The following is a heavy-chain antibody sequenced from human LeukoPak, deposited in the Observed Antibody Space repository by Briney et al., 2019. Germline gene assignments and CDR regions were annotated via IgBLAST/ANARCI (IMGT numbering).Heavy chain of an antibody. CDR2: IGGSADSA. Sequence: GGSLRLSCAASGFTFSIYAMNWVRQAPGKGLEWVSVIGGSADSADYADSEKGRFTISRDNAKNSLYLQMNSLRAEDTAVYYCARIAAAGTGYYYYYMDVWGKGTTVTISS. CDR3: ARIAAAGTGYYYYYMDV. V-gene: IGHV3-23*01. CDR1: GFTFSIYA. D-gene: IGHD6-13*01. J-gene: IGHJ6*03.